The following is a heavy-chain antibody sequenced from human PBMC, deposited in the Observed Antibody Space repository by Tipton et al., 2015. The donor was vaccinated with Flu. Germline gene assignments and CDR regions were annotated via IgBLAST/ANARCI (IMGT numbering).Heavy chain of an antibody. Sequence: GSLRLSCAASGFTFSGYAMSWVRQGPGKGLEWVSGISGRVGKTYYAESVKGRSTISRDNSKNTVSLEMNNVRAEDTAIYYCARETILMASNFDYWGQGTLVSVSS. V-gene: IGHV3-23*01. CDR3: ARETILMASNFDY. CDR1: GFTFSGYA. J-gene: IGHJ4*02. CDR2: ISGRVGKT. D-gene: IGHD5-24*01.